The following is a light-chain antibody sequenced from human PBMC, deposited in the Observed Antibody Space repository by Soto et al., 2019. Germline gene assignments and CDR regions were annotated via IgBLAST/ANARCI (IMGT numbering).Light chain of an antibody. CDR1: QTITNTY. CDR3: QQYHSSPLT. Sequence: EIVLTQSPGTLSLSSGERATLSCRASQTITNTYLAWYQQRPGQAPRLLIYGTSNRATGIPDRFSGSGSATDFTLTISRLQPEDFAVYYCQQYHSSPLTFGGGTKVEIK. J-gene: IGKJ4*01. V-gene: IGKV3-20*01. CDR2: GTS.